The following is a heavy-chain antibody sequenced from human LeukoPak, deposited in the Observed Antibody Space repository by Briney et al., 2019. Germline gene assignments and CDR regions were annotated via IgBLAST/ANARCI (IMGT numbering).Heavy chain of an antibody. J-gene: IGHJ4*02. V-gene: IGHV4-4*02. CDR1: GGSISSDNW. CDR2: IYHSGRA. D-gene: IGHD6-19*01. CDR3: ARGLYGSDSY. Sequence: GTLSLTCAVSGGSISSDNWWIWVRQPPGKGLEWIGEIYHSGRANYNPSLKSRVNMSVDKSKNQFSLSLSSVTAADTAVYHCARGLYGSDSYWGQGNLVTVLS.